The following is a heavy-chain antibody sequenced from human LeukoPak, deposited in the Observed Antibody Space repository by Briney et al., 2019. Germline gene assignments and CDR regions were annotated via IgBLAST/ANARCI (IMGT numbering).Heavy chain of an antibody. D-gene: IGHD3-22*01. J-gene: IGHJ4*02. CDR2: ITPNSGGT. V-gene: IGHV1-2*02. CDR3: AREEVYYDSSSYRYY. CDR1: GYTFTGYY. Sequence: ASLKGSCKASGYTFTGYYMHWVRQAPGHGLECMGWITPNSGGTNYAQKFQGRVTMTRNTSISTAYMELSRLRSDDTAVYDCAREEVYYDSSSYRYYWGQGTLVTVSS.